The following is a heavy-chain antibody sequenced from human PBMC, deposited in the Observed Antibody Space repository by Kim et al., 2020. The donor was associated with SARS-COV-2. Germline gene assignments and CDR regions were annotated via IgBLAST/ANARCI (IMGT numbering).Heavy chain of an antibody. V-gene: IGHV3-11*05. J-gene: IGHJ6*02. CDR1: GFTFSDYY. CDR3: ARGGYDYDWGGYRDYYYYYGMDV. Sequence: GGSLRLSCAASGFTFSDYYMSWIRQAPGKGLEWVSDISSSSSYTNYADSVKGRFTISRDNAKNSLYLQMNSLRAEDTAVYYCARGGYDYDWGGYRDYYYYYGMDVWGQGTTVTVSS. CDR2: ISSSSSYT. D-gene: IGHD3-16*02.